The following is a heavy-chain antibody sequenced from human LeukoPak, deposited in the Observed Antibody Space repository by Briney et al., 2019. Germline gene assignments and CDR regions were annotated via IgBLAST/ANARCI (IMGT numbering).Heavy chain of an antibody. CDR1: GFTFSNAW. V-gene: IGHV3-15*01. CDR2: IKSKTDGGTT. D-gene: IGHD3-9*01. J-gene: IGHJ4*02. Sequence: PGGSLRLSCAASGFTFSNAWMSWIRQAPGKGLEWVVRIKSKTDGGTTDYAAPVKGRFTISRDDSKNMLYLQMNSLKTEDTAVFFFKQKSAYEILTGDDYWGQGTLVTVSS. CDR3: KQKSAYEILTGDDY.